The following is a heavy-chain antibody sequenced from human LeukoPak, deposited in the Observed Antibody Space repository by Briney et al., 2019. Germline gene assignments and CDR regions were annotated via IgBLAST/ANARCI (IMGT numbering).Heavy chain of an antibody. CDR2: IIPIFGTA. V-gene: IGHV1-69*05. J-gene: IGHJ4*02. CDR1: GGTFSSYA. Sequence: SVKVSCKASGGTFSSYAISWVRQAPGQGLEWMGGIIPIFGTANYAQKFQGRVTITRDTSASTAYMELSSLRSEDTAVYYCARGPSLYGSGSYYKKYYFDYWGQGTLVTVSS. D-gene: IGHD3-10*01. CDR3: ARGPSLYGSGSYYKKYYFDY.